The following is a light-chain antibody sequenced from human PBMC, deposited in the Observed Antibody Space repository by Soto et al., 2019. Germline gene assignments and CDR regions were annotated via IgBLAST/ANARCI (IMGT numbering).Light chain of an antibody. J-gene: IGKJ1*01. CDR2: KAS. Sequence: DIQMTQSPFTLSASVGDRVTITCRASQSVDIWLAWYQQKPGKAPKLLIYKASTLESGVPSRFSGSGSGTEFTLTLSSLQPDDFATYYCQQYNGFSRTFGQGTKVEV. CDR3: QQYNGFSRT. V-gene: IGKV1-5*03. CDR1: QSVDIW.